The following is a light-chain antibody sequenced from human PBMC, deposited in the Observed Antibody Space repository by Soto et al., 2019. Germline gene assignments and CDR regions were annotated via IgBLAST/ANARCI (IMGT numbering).Light chain of an antibody. V-gene: IGKV3-11*01. CDR3: QHRSNWPLT. CDR1: QSVSTY. J-gene: IGKJ4*01. CDR2: GAS. Sequence: ELVLTQSPATLSLSPGERATLSCRASQSVSTYLAWYQHKPGQAPRLLIYGASNRATGIPARFSGSGSETDFTLTISSLEPEDFAVYYCQHRSNWPLTFGGGTKVESK.